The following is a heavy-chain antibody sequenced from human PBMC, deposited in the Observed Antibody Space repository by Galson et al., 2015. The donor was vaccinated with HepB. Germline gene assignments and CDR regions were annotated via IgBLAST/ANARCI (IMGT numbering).Heavy chain of an antibody. D-gene: IGHD2-2*01. CDR1: GYTFTSYG. J-gene: IGHJ4*02. V-gene: IGHV1-18*01. CDR2: ISTYNGNT. CDR3: ALCSSTRCYLAGASLLLDY. Sequence: VKVSCKASGYTFTSYGISWVRQAPGQGLEWMGWISTYNGNTKYAQNLQGRVTMTTDTSTSTAYMELRSLRSDDTAVYYCALCSSTRCYLAGASLLLDYWGQGTLVTVSS.